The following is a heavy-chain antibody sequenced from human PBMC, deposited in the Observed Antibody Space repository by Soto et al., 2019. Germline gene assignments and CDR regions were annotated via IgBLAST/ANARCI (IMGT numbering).Heavy chain of an antibody. D-gene: IGHD2-15*01. CDR3: ARECSGGSCYPYYSYGMDV. Sequence: GGSLRLSCAASGFTVSSNYMSWVRQAPGKGLEWVSVIYSGGSTYYADSVKGRFTISRDNSKNTLYLQMNSLRAEDTAVYYCARECSGGSCYPYYSYGMDVCGQGTTVTVSS. CDR1: GFTVSSNY. V-gene: IGHV3-53*01. J-gene: IGHJ6*02. CDR2: IYSGGST.